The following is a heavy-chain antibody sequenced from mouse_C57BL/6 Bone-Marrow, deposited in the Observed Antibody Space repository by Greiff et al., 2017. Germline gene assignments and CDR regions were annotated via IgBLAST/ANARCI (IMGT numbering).Heavy chain of an antibody. D-gene: IGHD1-1*01. CDR2: IYPRSGNT. J-gene: IGHJ2*01. V-gene: IGHV1-81*01. Sequence: VKLMESGAELARPGASVKLSCKASGYTFTSYGISWVQQRTGQGLEWIGEIYPRSGNTYYTETFKGKATLTADKSSSTAYMELRSLTSEDSAVDFCAREGYYGSSDYWGQGTTRTVSS. CDR1: GYTFTSYG. CDR3: AREGYYGSSDY.